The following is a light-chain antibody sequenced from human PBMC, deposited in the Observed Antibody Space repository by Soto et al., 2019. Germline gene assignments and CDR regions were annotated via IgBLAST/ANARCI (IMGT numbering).Light chain of an antibody. V-gene: IGLV1-40*01. J-gene: IGLJ2*01. CDR1: SSNIGAGYD. CDR3: QSYDKSLSGVV. Sequence: QLVLTQPPSVSGAPGQRVTISCTGSSSNIGAGYDVHWYQQLPGTVPKLLIYGNSNRPSGVPDRFSGSKSGTSASLAITGLQAEDEADYYCQSYDKSLSGVVFGGGTKVTVL. CDR2: GNS.